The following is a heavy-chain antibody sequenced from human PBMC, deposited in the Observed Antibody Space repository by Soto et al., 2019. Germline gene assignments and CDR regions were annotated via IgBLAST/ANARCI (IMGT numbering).Heavy chain of an antibody. J-gene: IGHJ6*02. D-gene: IGHD6-13*01. V-gene: IGHV3-9*01. CDR2: IRWKSDSA. CDR3: AKGQGSSSWYGIDV. Sequence: EVQLVESGGGLVQPGGSLRLSCAASGFNLGDYAMHWVRQVPGEGLEWVSGIRWKSDSAGYADSVRGRFTISRDNAKNSLYLQMNSLRAEDTALYYGAKGQGSSSWYGIDVWGHGTTVSVSS. CDR1: GFNLGDYA.